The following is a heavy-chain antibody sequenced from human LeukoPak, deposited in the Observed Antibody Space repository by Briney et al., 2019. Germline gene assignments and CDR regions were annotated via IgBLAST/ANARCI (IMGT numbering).Heavy chain of an antibody. Sequence: GGSLRLSCAASGFTFSSYWVTWVRQAPGKGLEWVANIKQDGSEKYYVDSVKGRFTISRDSANNSLYLQLNSLRAEDTAAYYCARERGGFCSGTSCYKAFDIWGQGTMVTVSS. V-gene: IGHV3-7*01. CDR3: ARERGGFCSGTSCYKAFDI. D-gene: IGHD2-2*02. CDR2: IKQDGSEK. CDR1: GFTFSSYW. J-gene: IGHJ3*02.